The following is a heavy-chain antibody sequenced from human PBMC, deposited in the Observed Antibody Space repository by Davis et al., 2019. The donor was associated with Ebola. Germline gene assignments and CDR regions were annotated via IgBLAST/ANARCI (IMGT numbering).Heavy chain of an antibody. CDR3: ARDLWAIAAAGYYYYYGMDV. CDR2: ISNDGSNK. CDR1: GFTFSTYA. Sequence: GGSLRLSCVVSGFTFSTYAIHWVRQAPGKGLEWVAVISNDGSNKYFADSVKGRFTLSRDNPENTLHLQMNSLRAEDTAVYYCARDLWAIAAAGYYYYYGMDVWGKGTTVTVSS. J-gene: IGHJ6*04. V-gene: IGHV3-30-3*01. D-gene: IGHD6-13*01.